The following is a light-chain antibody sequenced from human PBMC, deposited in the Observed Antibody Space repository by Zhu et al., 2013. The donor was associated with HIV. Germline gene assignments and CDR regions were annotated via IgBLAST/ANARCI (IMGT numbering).Light chain of an antibody. CDR2: GAS. CDR1: QTVSASY. CDR3: QQYGSSSGLT. Sequence: EIVLTQSPGTLSLSPGERATLSCRASQTVSASYLAWYQQKPGQAPRLLIYGASTRATGIPGRFSGSGSGTDFTLTISRLEPEDFAVYHCQQYGSSSGLTFGGGTKVEIK. J-gene: IGKJ4*01. V-gene: IGKV3-20*01.